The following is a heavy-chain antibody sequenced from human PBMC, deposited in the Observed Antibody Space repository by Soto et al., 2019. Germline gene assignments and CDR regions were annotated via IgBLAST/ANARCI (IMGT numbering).Heavy chain of an antibody. CDR2: IRGCGGST. J-gene: IGHJ4*02. Sequence: DVKLLESGGGLAKPGGSLRLSCEASGFTFSSYDMTWVRQAPGKGLEWDTAIRGCGGSTFYADSLWDRFTISRNNSKNILYLEMKGLRAGETAMYYCAKTSSACGRDCPGQWGQGSQVTASS. V-gene: IGHV3-23*01. D-gene: IGHD2-21*02. CDR1: GFTFSSYD. CDR3: AKTSSACGRDCPGQ.